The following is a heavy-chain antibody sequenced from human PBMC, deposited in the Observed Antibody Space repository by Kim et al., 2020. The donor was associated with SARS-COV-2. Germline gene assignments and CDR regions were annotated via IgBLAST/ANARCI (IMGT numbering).Heavy chain of an antibody. Sequence: GGSLRLSCAASGFTFDDYAMHWVRQAPGKGLEWVSGISWNSGSIGYADSVKGRFTISRDNAKNSLYLQMNSLRAEDTALYYCAKDMGSILPAAPYYYYYYYMDVWGKGTTVTVSS. J-gene: IGHJ6*03. CDR2: ISWNSGSI. V-gene: IGHV3-9*01. CDR1: GFTFDDYA. CDR3: AKDMGSILPAAPYYYYYYYMDV. D-gene: IGHD2-2*01.